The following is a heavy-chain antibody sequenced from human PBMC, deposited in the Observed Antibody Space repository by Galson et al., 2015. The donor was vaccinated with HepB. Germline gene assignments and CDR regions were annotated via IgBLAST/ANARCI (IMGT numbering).Heavy chain of an antibody. J-gene: IGHJ5*02. CDR2: TYYRSTWYN. V-gene: IGHV6-1*01. CDR3: ARDLTT. Sequence: CAISGDSVSSNSAAWNWIRQSPSRGLEWLGRTYYRSTWYNDYALSMIGRITINPDTSRNQFSLQLNSVTPDDTAVYYCARDLTTWGQGTLVTVSS. D-gene: IGHD3-10*01. CDR1: GDSVSSNSAA.